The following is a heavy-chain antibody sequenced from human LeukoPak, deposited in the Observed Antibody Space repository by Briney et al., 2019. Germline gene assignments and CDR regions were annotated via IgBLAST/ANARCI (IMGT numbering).Heavy chain of an antibody. V-gene: IGHV1-2*02. CDR2: INPNSGGT. D-gene: IGHD3-22*01. J-gene: IGHJ5*02. CDR3: AKATYYYDSSGSRNWFDP. CDR1: GYTFTGYY. Sequence: ASVKVSCKASGYTFTGYYMHWVRQAPGQGLEWMGWINPNSGGTNYAQKFQGRVTMTRDTSISTAYMELSRLRSDDTAVYYCAKATYYYDSSGSRNWFDPWGQGTLVTVSS.